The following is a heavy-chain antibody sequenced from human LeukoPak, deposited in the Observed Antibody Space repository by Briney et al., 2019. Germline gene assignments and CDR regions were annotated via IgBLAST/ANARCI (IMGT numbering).Heavy chain of an antibody. D-gene: IGHD1-1*01. J-gene: IGHJ4*02. CDR2: IYYSGST. CDR1: GGSISSYY. CDR3: ARTRHAGTRGGFDY. Sequence: SETLSLTCTVSGGSISSYYWSWIRQPPGKGLEWIGYIYYSGSTNYNPSLKSRVTISVDTSKNQFSLKLSSVTAADTAVYYCARTRHAGTRGGFDYWGQGTLVTVSS. V-gene: IGHV4-59*01.